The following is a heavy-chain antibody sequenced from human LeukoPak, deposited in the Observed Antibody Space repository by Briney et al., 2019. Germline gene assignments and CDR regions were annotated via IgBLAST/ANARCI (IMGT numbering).Heavy chain of an antibody. V-gene: IGHV4-39*07. CDR1: GGSISNNVYY. CDR2: INHSGST. J-gene: IGHJ4*02. Sequence: PSETLSLTCTVSGGSISNNVYYWGWIRQPPGKGLEWIGEINHSGSTNYNPSLKSRVTISVDTSKNQFSLKLSSVTAADTAVYYCAKPFSGYDPHYFDYWGQGTLVTVSS. CDR3: AKPFSGYDPHYFDY. D-gene: IGHD5-12*01.